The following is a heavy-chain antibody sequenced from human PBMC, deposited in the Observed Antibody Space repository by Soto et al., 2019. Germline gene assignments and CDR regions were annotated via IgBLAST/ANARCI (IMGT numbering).Heavy chain of an antibody. V-gene: IGHV4-59*01. CDR3: ARAATHHRTYYSMDV. D-gene: IGHD6-25*01. CDR2: IYYSGST. J-gene: IGHJ6*02. Sequence: SETLSLTCTVSGGSISSYYWSWIRQPPGKGLEWIGYIYYSGSTNYNPSLKSRVTISVDTSKNQFSLKLSSVTAADTAVYYCARAATHHRTYYSMDVWGQGTTVTVSS. CDR1: GGSISSYY.